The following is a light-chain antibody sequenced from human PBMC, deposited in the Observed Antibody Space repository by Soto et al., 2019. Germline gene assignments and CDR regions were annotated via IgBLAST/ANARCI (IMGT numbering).Light chain of an antibody. CDR2: GAS. CDR3: QQDDSLPIT. Sequence: DIVVTQSPDSMSVSLCERAAINCKSSQTILHSSNSRNYLAWYQQKPGQPPRLLIYGASSRATGIPDRFSGSGSGTDFTLTISRLEPEDFAVFYCQQDDSLPITFGQGTRLEIK. V-gene: IGKV4-1*01. CDR1: QTILHSSNSRNY. J-gene: IGKJ5*01.